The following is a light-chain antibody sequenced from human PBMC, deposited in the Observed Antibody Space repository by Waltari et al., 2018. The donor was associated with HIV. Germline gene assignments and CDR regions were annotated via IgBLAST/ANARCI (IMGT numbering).Light chain of an antibody. Sequence: SYELTQPPSVSVSPGQTASITCSGDTLGYIYACWYQQTPGQSPVLFIYQDNKRPFGIPERFSGSKSGNTATLTISGTQAMDEADYFCQAWDSSTVLFGGGTKLTVL. J-gene: IGLJ2*01. CDR1: TLGYIY. V-gene: IGLV3-1*01. CDR2: QDN. CDR3: QAWDSSTVL.